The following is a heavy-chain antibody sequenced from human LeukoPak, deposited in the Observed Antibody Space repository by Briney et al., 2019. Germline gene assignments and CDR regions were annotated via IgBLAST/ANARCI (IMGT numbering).Heavy chain of an antibody. J-gene: IGHJ4*02. V-gene: IGHV3-66*01. CDR2: IYSGGST. D-gene: IGHD6-19*01. CDR3: ARDRLGRGWDRDY. CDR1: GFTVSSNY. Sequence: PGGSLRLSCAASGFTVSSNYMSWVRQAPGKGLEWVSVIYSGGSTYYADSVKGRFTISRDNSKNTLYPQMNSLRAEDTAVYYCARDRLGRGWDRDYLGQGTLVTVSS.